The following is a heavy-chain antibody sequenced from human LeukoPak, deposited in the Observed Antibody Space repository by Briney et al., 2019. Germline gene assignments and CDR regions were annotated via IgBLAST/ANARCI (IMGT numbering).Heavy chain of an antibody. CDR2: IYYSGST. D-gene: IGHD4-17*01. V-gene: IGHV4-31*03. CDR1: GGSISSGGYY. CDR3: AREFRMTTVTINWFDP. Sequence: SETLSLACTVSGGSISSGGYYWNWIRQHPGEGLEWIGHIYYSGSTYYNPSLKSRLTISVDTSKNQFSLKLSSVTAADTAVYYCAREFRMTTVTINWFDPWGQGTLVTVSS. J-gene: IGHJ5*02.